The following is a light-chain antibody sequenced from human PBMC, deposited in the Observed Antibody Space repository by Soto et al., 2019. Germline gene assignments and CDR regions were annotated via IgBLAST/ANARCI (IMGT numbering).Light chain of an antibody. V-gene: IGKV1-33*01. CDR3: QQYDRVPPV. CDR1: QDISNY. J-gene: IGKJ4*01. CDR2: HTS. Sequence: DIQMTQSPSSLSASVGDRVTITCQASQDISNYLNWYQQKPGKAPKLLIQHTSILETGVPSRFSGSGSGTDFTYTISSLQPEDIGTYYCQQYDRVPPVFGGGPKLEI.